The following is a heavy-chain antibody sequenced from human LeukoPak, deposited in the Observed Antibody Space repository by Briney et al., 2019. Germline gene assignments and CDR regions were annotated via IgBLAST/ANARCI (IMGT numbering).Heavy chain of an antibody. V-gene: IGHV4-59*01. CDR1: GGSISSYY. D-gene: IGHD3-3*01. CDR3: ARAPLSYYDFWSGPPYYFDY. J-gene: IGHJ4*02. Sequence: SETLSLTCTVSGGSISSYYWSWIRRPPGKGLEWIGYIYYSGSTNYNPSLKSRVTISVDTSKNQFSLKLSSVTAADTAVYYCARAPLSYYDFWSGPPYYFDYWGQGTLVTVSS. CDR2: IYYSGST.